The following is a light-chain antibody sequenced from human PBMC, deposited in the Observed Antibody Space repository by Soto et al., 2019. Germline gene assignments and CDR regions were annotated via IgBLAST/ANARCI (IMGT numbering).Light chain of an antibody. V-gene: IGKV3-15*01. CDR1: QSVSSN. CDR2: CAS. Sequence: EIVMTQSPATLSVSPGERATLSCRASQSVSSNLAWYQQKPGQAPRLLIYCASTMATGIPARFSGSGSGTYITLTISRLQSEDFAVYYHQHYNNSPSFGGGTKVEIK. CDR3: QHYNNSPS. J-gene: IGKJ4*01.